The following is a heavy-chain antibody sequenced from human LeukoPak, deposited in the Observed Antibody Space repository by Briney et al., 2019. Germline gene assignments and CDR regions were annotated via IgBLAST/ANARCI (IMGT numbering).Heavy chain of an antibody. CDR2: IYYSGST. J-gene: IGHJ3*02. D-gene: IGHD2-15*01. V-gene: IGHV4-59*01. Sequence: PSETLSLTCTVSGGSINSYYWSWIRQPPGKGLEWIGYIYYSGSTNYNPSLKSRVTISVDTSKNQFSLKLSSVTAAGTAVYYCARDFGMVVPGGAFDIWGQGTMVTVSS. CDR1: GGSINSYY. CDR3: ARDFGMVVPGGAFDI.